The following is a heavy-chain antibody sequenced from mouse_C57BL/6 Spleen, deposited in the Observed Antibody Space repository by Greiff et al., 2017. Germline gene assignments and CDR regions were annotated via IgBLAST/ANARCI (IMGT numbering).Heavy chain of an antibody. D-gene: IGHD2-3*01. CDR1: GYSITSGYY. J-gene: IGHJ4*01. Sequence: EVKVEESGPGLVKPSQSLSLTCSVTGYSITSGYYWNWIRQFPGNKLEWMGYISYDGSNNYNPSLKNRISITRDTSKNQFFLKLNSVTTEDTATYYCARGDGYPYYYAMDYWGQGTSVTVSS. CDR3: ARGDGYPYYYAMDY. CDR2: ISYDGSN. V-gene: IGHV3-6*01.